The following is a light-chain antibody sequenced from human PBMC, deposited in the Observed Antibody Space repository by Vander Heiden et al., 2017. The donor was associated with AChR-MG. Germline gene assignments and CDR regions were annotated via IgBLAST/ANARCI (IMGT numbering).Light chain of an antibody. J-gene: IGLJ3*02. V-gene: IGLV1-44*01. CDR3: AAWDDSLNGLL. CDR1: SSNIGSNT. CDR2: SNN. Sequence: QSVLTQPPSASATPGQRVTISCSGSSSNIGSNTVNWYQQLPGTAPKLLIYSNNQRPSGVPDRFSGSKSGTSASLAISGLQSEDEADYYCAAWDDSLNGLLFGGGTKLTVL.